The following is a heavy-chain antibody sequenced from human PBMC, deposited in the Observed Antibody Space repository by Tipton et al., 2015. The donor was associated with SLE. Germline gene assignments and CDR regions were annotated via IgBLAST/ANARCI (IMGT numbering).Heavy chain of an antibody. CDR1: GGSINVYY. CDR3: ARLYGSDFDF. J-gene: IGHJ3*01. CDR2: VSYSGST. D-gene: IGHD2-2*02. Sequence: TLSLTCSVSGGSINVYYWSWVRQPPGKGLEWIGYVSYSGSTNYNPSLQSRVTISVDTSKNQFSLKLRSVTAADTAVYYCARLYGSDFDFWGQGTMVIVSS. V-gene: IGHV4-59*01.